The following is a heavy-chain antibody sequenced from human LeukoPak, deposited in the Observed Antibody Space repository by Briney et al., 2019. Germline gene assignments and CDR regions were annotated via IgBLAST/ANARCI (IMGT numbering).Heavy chain of an antibody. J-gene: IGHJ6*02. CDR2: INHSGST. V-gene: IGHV4-34*01. Sequence: SETLSLTCAVYGGSFSGYYWSWIRQPPGKGLEWIGEINHSGSTYYNPSLKSRVTISVDTSMSQFSLRLRSVTAADTAVYYCARSISARSGMDVWGQGTTVTVSS. CDR3: ARSISARSGMDV. CDR1: GGSFSGYY. D-gene: IGHD6-6*01.